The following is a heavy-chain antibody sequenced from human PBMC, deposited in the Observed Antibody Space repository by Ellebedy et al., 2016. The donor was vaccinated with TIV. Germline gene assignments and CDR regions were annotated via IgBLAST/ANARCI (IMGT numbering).Heavy chain of an antibody. CDR2: IYYSGST. CDR1: GGSISSSSYY. Sequence: MPSETLSLTCTVSGGSISSSSYYWGWIRQPPGKGLEWIGNIYYSGSTNYNPSLKSRVTISVDTSKNQFSLKLSSVTAADTAVYYCARQLVGATPYFDYWGQGTLVTVSS. J-gene: IGHJ4*02. V-gene: IGHV4-61*05. D-gene: IGHD1-26*01. CDR3: ARQLVGATPYFDY.